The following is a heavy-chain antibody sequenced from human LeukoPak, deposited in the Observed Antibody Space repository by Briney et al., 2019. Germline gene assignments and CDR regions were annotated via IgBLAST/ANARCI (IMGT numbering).Heavy chain of an antibody. CDR3: ATSRGSGSYYDY. D-gene: IGHD3-10*01. CDR1: GGSFSGYY. V-gene: IGHV4-34*01. Sequence: PSETLSLTCAVYGGSFSGYYWSWIRQPPGKGLEWIGSIYYSGSTYYNPSLKSRVTMSVDTSKNQFSLKLSSVTAADTAVYYCATSRGSGSYYDYWGQGTLVTVSS. CDR2: IYYSGST. J-gene: IGHJ4*02.